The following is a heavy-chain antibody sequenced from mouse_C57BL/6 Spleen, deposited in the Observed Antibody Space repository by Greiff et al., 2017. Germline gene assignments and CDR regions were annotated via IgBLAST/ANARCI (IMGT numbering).Heavy chain of an antibody. V-gene: IGHV5-17*01. D-gene: IGHD6-1*01. J-gene: IGHJ3*01. CDR2: ISSGSSTI. Sequence: EVKLVESGGGLVKPGGSLKLSCAASGFTFSDYGMHWVRQAPEKGLAWVAYISSGSSTIYYADTVKGRFTISRDNAKNTLFLQMSSLRSEDTAMYYCAPLRPPCAYWGQGTLLTGSA. CDR3: APLRPPCAY. CDR1: GFTFSDYG.